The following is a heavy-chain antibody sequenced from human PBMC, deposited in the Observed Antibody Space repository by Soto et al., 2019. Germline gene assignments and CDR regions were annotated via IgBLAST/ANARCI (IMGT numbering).Heavy chain of an antibody. CDR1: WFTVSSNY. Sequence: GGSLRLSCAASWFTVSSNYMSWVRQAPGKGLEWVSVIYSGGSTYYADSVKGRFTISRHNSKNTLYLQMNSLRAEDTAVYYCARDGRYSSGWWYFVYWGQGTLVTVSS. J-gene: IGHJ4*02. D-gene: IGHD6-19*01. CDR2: IYSGGST. V-gene: IGHV3-53*04. CDR3: ARDGRYSSGWWYFVY.